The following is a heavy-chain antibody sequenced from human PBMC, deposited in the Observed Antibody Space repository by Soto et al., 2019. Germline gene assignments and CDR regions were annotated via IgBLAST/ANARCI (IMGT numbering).Heavy chain of an antibody. V-gene: IGHV3-74*01. CDR2: INTDGSRI. CDR3: AKDWDGFTVTGYTYGMDV. Sequence: GGSLRLSCVVSGFTSSNYWMHWVRQAPGEGLVWVSHINTDGSRITYADSVKGRFTISRDNAKNTLYLQMNSLRAEDTAVYYCAKDWDGFTVTGYTYGMDVWGQGTTVTVSS. D-gene: IGHD6-13*01. CDR1: GFTSSNYW. J-gene: IGHJ6*02.